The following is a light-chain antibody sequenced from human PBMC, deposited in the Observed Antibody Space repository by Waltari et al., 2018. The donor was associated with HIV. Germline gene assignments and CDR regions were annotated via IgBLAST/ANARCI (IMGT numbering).Light chain of an antibody. CDR1: NIGSKS. CDR3: QVSDTSSDPWV. CDR2: SDT. J-gene: IGLJ3*02. V-gene: IGLV3-21*02. Sequence: SYVLTQPPSVSVAPGQTARITGGGNNIGSKSVHWHQQKPGQAPVLVVFSDTDRPSGIPERFSCSTSGNTAPLPISRVEAGDEADFYCQVSDTSSDPWVFGGGTKLTVL.